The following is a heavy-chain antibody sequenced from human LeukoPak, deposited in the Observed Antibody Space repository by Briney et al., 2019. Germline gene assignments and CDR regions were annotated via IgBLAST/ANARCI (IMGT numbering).Heavy chain of an antibody. Sequence: PSETLSLTCTVSGGSISSYYWSWIRQPPGKGLEWIGYIYTSGSTNYNPSLKSRVTISVDTSKNQFSLKLTSLTAADTAVYYCARGLMNYYFDSWGQGTLVTVSS. CDR3: ARGLMNYYFDS. CDR2: IYTSGST. J-gene: IGHJ4*02. CDR1: GGSISSYY. V-gene: IGHV4-4*09.